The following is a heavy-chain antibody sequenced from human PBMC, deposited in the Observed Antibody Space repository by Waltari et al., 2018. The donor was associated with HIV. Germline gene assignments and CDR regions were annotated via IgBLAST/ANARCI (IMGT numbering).Heavy chain of an antibody. CDR2: INPNSGGT. CDR1: GHTFTAYY. CDR3: ARGYYYGSGSHFDY. D-gene: IGHD3-10*01. V-gene: IGHV1-2*06. J-gene: IGHJ4*02. Sequence: QVQLVQSGAEVKKPGAPVRVSCTASGHTFTAYYMTWGRQAPGQGLEWMGRINPNSGGTNFAQKFQGRVTMTRDTSISTAYMELSRLRSDDTAVYYCARGYYYGSGSHFDYWGQGTLVTVSS.